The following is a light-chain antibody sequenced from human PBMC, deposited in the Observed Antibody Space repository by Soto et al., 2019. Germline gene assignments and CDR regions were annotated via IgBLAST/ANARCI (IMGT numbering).Light chain of an antibody. CDR1: QSSSSW. J-gene: IGKJ1*01. V-gene: IGKV1-5*01. CDR3: QQYDSSWET. Sequence: DIQMTQSPSTLSASVGDRVTITCRASQSSSSWLAWYQQKLGKAPKLLIYDASSLESGVPSRFSGSGSGTEFTLTISSLQTDDFATYYCQQYDSSWETFGQGTKVEIK. CDR2: DAS.